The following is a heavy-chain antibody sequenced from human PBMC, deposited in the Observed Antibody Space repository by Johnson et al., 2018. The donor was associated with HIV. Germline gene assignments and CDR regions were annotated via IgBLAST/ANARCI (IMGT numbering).Heavy chain of an antibody. CDR1: GFTFSSYA. CDR3: AKFAVAGFDI. Sequence: QVQLVESGGGVVQPGRSLRLSCAASGFTFSSYAMHWVRQAPGKGLEWVAVISYDGSNKYYADSVKGRFTISRDNSKNTLYLQMNSLRAEDTAVYCCAKFAVAGFDIWGQGTMVTVSS. CDR2: ISYDGSNK. J-gene: IGHJ3*02. D-gene: IGHD6-19*01. V-gene: IGHV3-30*04.